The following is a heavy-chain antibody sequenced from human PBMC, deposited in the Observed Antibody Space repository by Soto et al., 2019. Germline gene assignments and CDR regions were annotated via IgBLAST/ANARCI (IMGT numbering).Heavy chain of an antibody. D-gene: IGHD3-10*01. CDR3: ARGPTLYGSGSYYKAEPDY. V-gene: IGHV4-34*01. CDR2: INHSGST. Sequence: SETLSLTCAVYGGSFSGYYWSWFRQPPGKGLEWIGEINHSGSTNYNPSLKSRVTISVDTSKNQFSLKLSSVTAADTAVYYCARGPTLYGSGSYYKAEPDYWGQGTLVTVSS. J-gene: IGHJ4*02. CDR1: GGSFSGYY.